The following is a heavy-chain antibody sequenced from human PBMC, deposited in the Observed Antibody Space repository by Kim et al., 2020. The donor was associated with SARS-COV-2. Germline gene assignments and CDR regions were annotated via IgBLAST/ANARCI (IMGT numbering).Heavy chain of an antibody. CDR1: GFTFDDYA. CDR3: AKEGARRTLDY. J-gene: IGHJ4*02. D-gene: IGHD3-16*01. Sequence: GGSLRLSCAASGFTFDDYAMHWVRQAPGKGLEWLSSISWNSGSIAYAGSVKGRFSISRDNAKNSLYLQMNSLRVEDTALYYCAKEGARRTLDYWGQGTLVTVSS. V-gene: IGHV3-9*01. CDR2: ISWNSGSI.